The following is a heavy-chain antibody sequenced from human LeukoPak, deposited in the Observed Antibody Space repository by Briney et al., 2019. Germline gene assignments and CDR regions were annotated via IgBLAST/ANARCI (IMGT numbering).Heavy chain of an antibody. V-gene: IGHV4-59*01. D-gene: IGHD5-18*01. CDR3: ARYYVDTAMVISHDAFDI. CDR2: IYYSGST. Sequence: SETLSLTCTVSGGSISSYYWSWIRQPPGKGLEWIGYIYYSGSTNYNPSLKSRVTISVDTSKNQFSLKLSPVTAADTAVYYCARYYVDTAMVISHDAFDIWGQGTMVTVSS. J-gene: IGHJ3*02. CDR1: GGSISSYY.